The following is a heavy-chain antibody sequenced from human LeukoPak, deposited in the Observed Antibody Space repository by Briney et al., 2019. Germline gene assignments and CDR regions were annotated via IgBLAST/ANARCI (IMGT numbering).Heavy chain of an antibody. J-gene: IGHJ4*02. Sequence: GGSLRLSCAASGFTFSGYGMHWVRQAPGKGLEWVAVISYDGSNKYYADSVKGRFTISRDNSKNTLYLQMNSLRAEDTAVYYCAKDPGYSYGYSDYWGQGTLVTVSS. CDR2: ISYDGSNK. D-gene: IGHD5-18*01. V-gene: IGHV3-30*18. CDR1: GFTFSGYG. CDR3: AKDPGYSYGYSDY.